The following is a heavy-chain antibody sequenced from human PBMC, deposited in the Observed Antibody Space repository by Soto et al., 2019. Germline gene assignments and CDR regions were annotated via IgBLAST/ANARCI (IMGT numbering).Heavy chain of an antibody. D-gene: IGHD1-26*01. V-gene: IGHV3-23*01. Sequence: EVQLLESGGGLVQPGGSLRLSCAAAGFTFSSYAMSWVRQAPGKGLEWVPAISGSGGRKYYADSVKGRFTISRDNSKNALYLQMNSLRAEDTAVYYCANYYEVGWFDPWGQGTLVTVSS. CDR2: ISGSGGRK. CDR3: ANYYEVGWFDP. CDR1: GFTFSSYA. J-gene: IGHJ5*02.